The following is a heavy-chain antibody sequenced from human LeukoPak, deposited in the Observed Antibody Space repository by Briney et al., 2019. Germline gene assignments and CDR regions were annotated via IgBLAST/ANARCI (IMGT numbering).Heavy chain of an antibody. J-gene: IGHJ6*02. CDR1: GGSFSGYY. CDR3: ARVSDSYYYYYYGMDV. Sequence: PSETLPLTCAVYGGSFSGYYWSWIRQPPGKGLEWIGEINHSGSTNYNPSLKSRVTISVDTSKNQFSLKLSSVTAADTAVYYCARVSDSYYYYYYGMDVWGQGTTVTVSS. CDR2: INHSGST. V-gene: IGHV4-34*01. D-gene: IGHD2-21*01.